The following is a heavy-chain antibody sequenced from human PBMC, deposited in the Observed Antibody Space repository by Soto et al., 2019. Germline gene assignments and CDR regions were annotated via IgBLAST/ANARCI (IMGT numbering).Heavy chain of an antibody. CDR2: IYSGGKT. CDR1: VFTVSTNY. Sequence: PWGSLLVGCASPVFTVSTNYISWVRQAPGKGLEWVSIIYSGGKTYYADSVKGRFVISRDNSKNTLYLQMNSLRVEDTAVYYCARMASLREWLVNAFDMWGQGTTVTVSS. D-gene: IGHD6-19*01. J-gene: IGHJ3*02. CDR3: ARMASLREWLVNAFDM. V-gene: IGHV3-53*01.